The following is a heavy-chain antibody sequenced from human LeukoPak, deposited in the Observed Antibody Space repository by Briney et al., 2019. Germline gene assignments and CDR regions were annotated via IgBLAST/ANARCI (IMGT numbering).Heavy chain of an antibody. CDR1: GGTFSSYA. CDR3: ARDLAPGLTVPAAMAVPQPFDP. J-gene: IGHJ5*02. V-gene: IGHV1-69*05. D-gene: IGHD2-2*01. CDR2: IIPIFGTA. Sequence: GASVKVSCKASGGTFSSYAISWVRQAPGQGLEWMGRIIPIFGTANYAQKFQGRVTITTDESTSTAYMELSSLRSEDTAVYYCARDLAPGLTVPAAMAVPQPFDPWGQGTLVTVSS.